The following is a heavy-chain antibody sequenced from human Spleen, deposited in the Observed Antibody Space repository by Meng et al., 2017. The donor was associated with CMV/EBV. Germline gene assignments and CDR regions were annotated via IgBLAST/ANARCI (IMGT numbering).Heavy chain of an antibody. CDR3: AREDGYTKRGAFDI. CDR2: IKQDGSEK. V-gene: IGHV3-7*01. J-gene: IGHJ3*02. Sequence: GESLKISCAASGFTFSSYWMSWVRQAPGKGLEWVANIKQDGSEKYYVDSVKGRFTISRDNAKNSLYLQMNSLRAEDTAVYYCAREDGYTKRGAFDIWGQGTMVT. D-gene: IGHD5-24*01. CDR1: GFTFSSYW.